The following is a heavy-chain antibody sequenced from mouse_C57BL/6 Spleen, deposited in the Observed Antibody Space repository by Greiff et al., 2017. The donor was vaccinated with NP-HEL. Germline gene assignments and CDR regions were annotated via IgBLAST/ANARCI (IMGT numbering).Heavy chain of an antibody. D-gene: IGHD2-3*01. CDR2: INPNNGGT. V-gene: IGHV1-18*01. J-gene: IGHJ1*03. CDR1: GYTFTDYN. Sequence: EVKLQQSGPELVKPGASVKIPCKASGYTFTDYNMDWVKQSHGKSLEWIGDINPNNGGTIYNQKFKGKATLTVDKSSSTAYMELRSLTSEDTAVYYCARVDDGYSYWYFDVWGTGTTVTVSS. CDR3: ARVDDGYSYWYFDV.